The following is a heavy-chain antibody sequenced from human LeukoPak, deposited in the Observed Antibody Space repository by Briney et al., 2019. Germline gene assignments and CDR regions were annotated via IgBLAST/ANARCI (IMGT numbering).Heavy chain of an antibody. D-gene: IGHD2-8*01. J-gene: IGHJ4*02. Sequence: ASVKVSCKASGYTFISYNINWLRQATGQGLEWMGWVNTRSGDAGYLQKFQGRLTITRDSSIDTAYMDLSGLSSEDTAVYYCARGVPLGYCTYGVCYPPYYFDYWGQGTLVTASS. CDR3: ARGVPLGYCTYGVCYPPYYFDY. CDR2: VNTRSGDA. CDR1: GYTFISYN. V-gene: IGHV1-8*03.